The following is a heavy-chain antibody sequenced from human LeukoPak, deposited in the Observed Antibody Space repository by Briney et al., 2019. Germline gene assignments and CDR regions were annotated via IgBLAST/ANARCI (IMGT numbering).Heavy chain of an antibody. CDR3: ARDRVVVPAMRAGFDY. V-gene: IGHV4-34*01. J-gene: IGHJ4*02. Sequence: XVRQPPGKGLEWXGEINHSGSTNYNPSLKSRVTISVDTSKNQFSLKLSSVTAADTAVYYCARDRVVVPAMRAGFDYCGRGPLVTVSS. CDR2: INHSGST. D-gene: IGHD2-2*01.